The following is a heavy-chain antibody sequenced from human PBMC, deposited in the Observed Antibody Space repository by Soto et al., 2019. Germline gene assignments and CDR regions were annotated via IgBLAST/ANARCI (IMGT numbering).Heavy chain of an antibody. CDR2: ISSSSSYI. D-gene: IGHD3-3*01. CDR3: ARDHSITIFGVVKNWFDP. CDR1: GFTFSSYS. Sequence: EVQLVESGGGLVKPGGSLRLSCAASGFTFSSYSMNWVRQAPGKGLEWVSSISSSSSYIYYADSVKGRFTISRDNAKNSLYLQMNSLRAEDTAVYYCARDHSITIFGVVKNWFDPWGQGTLVTVSS. V-gene: IGHV3-21*01. J-gene: IGHJ5*02.